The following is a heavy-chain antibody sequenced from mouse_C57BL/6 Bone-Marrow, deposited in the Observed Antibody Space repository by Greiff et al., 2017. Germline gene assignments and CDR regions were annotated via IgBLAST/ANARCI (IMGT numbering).Heavy chain of an antibody. J-gene: IGHJ2*01. V-gene: IGHV6-3*01. CDR3: TVRPYYFDY. CDR1: GFTFSNYW. Sequence: EVKLQESGGGLVQPGGSMKLSCVASGFTFSNYWMNWVRQSPEKGLEWVAQIRLKSDNYATHYAESVKGRFTISRDDSKSSVYLQMNNLRAEDTGIYYCTVRPYYFDYWGQGTTLTVSS. CDR2: IRLKSDNYAT.